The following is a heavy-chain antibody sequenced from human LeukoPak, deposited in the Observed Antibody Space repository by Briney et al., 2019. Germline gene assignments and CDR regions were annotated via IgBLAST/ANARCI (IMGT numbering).Heavy chain of an antibody. D-gene: IGHD5-12*01. CDR3: ARRVPPLGGYNFDY. CDR1: GGSISSYY. V-gene: IGHV4-59*01. CDR2: IYYSGST. Sequence: SETLSLTCTVSGGSISSYYWSWIRHPPPEGLEWSGYIYYSGSTNYNPSLKSRVTITIDTSKNQFSLKLSAVTAADTAVYYCARRVPPLGGYNFDYWGQGTPVTVSS. J-gene: IGHJ4*02.